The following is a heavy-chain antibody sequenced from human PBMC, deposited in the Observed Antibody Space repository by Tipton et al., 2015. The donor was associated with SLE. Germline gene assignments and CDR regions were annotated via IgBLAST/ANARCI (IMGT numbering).Heavy chain of an antibody. CDR2: IYSTGTT. CDR1: GDSITNLNDF. D-gene: IGHD6-19*01. J-gene: IGHJ4*02. CDR3: ARQTTEAGLVGYFFDY. Sequence: TLSLTCTVSGDSITNLNDFWGWIRQPPGKGLEWIGSIYSTGTTYYNASFKDRVTMSIDTSTNQFSLRLASVTAADTAVYFCARQTTEAGLVGYFFDYWGQGTLVTVSS. V-gene: IGHV4-39*07.